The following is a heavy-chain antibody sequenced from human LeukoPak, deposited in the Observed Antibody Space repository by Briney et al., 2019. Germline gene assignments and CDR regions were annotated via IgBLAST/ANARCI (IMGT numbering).Heavy chain of an antibody. J-gene: IGHJ4*02. V-gene: IGHV3-23*01. CDR3: AKDSGDYDIIYYFDY. CDR1: GFTFSSYA. CDR2: ISSSGGST. D-gene: IGHD4-17*01. Sequence: GGSLRLSCAASGFTFSSYAMRWVRQVAGKGLEWVSGISSSGGSTSYGDSVKGRFTISRDNSKNTLYLQMDSLRAEDTAVYYCAKDSGDYDIIYYFDYWGQGTLVTVSS.